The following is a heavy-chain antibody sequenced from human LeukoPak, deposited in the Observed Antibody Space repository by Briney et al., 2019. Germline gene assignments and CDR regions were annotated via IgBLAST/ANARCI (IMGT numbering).Heavy chain of an antibody. Sequence: SQTLSLTCTVSGGSISSGSYYWSWIRQPAGKGLEWIGRIYTSGSTNYNPSLKSRVTISLDTSKNQFSLKLTSVTAADTAVYYCARDDYSTSTPPPRRYFDLWGRGTLVTVSS. D-gene: IGHD6-6*01. V-gene: IGHV4-61*02. CDR1: GGSISSGSYY. J-gene: IGHJ2*01. CDR2: IYTSGST. CDR3: ARDDYSTSTPPPRRYFDL.